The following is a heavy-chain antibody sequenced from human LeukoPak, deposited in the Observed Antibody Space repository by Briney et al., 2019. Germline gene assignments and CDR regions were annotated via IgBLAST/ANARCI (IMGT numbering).Heavy chain of an antibody. D-gene: IGHD6-19*01. CDR3: ARLNGQRLARKYYYMDV. V-gene: IGHV1-18*01. J-gene: IGHJ6*03. Sequence: ASVKVSCKASGYTVSNYGISWVRQAPGQGLEWMGWISADKGNTNSAKKFQGRVTMTTDTSTTTAYMELRSLRSDDTAVYYCARLNGQRLARKYYYMDVWGKGTTVTVSS. CDR2: ISADKGNT. CDR1: GYTVSNYG.